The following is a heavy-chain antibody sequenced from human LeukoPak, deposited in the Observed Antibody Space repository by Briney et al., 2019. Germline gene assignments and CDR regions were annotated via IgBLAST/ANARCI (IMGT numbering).Heavy chain of an antibody. D-gene: IGHD6-19*01. Sequence: GSLRLSCAASGFTFDDYGMSWVRQAPGKGLEWVSVIYGGGSTYSADSVRGRFTISRDNSKNTLYLQMNSLRAEDTAVYYCAAQWLAFDYWGQGTLVTVSS. CDR1: GFTFDDYG. CDR3: AAQWLAFDY. J-gene: IGHJ4*02. CDR2: IYGGGST. V-gene: IGHV3-66*01.